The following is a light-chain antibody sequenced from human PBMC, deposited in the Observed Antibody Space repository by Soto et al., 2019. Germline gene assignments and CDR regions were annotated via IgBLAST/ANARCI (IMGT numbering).Light chain of an antibody. CDR1: QSVARN. CDR2: GAS. J-gene: IGKJ4*01. Sequence: EIVMTQSPATLSVSPGERAALSCRASQSVARNLAWYQQKSGQAPRLLFYGASTRATGTPAKFSASGSGTEFTLSFSSLQSEDFAVYYCQQYDKWPITFGGGTNVDIK. CDR3: QQYDKWPIT. V-gene: IGKV3-15*01.